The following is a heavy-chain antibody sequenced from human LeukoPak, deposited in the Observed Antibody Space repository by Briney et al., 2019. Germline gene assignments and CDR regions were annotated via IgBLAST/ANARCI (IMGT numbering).Heavy chain of an antibody. Sequence: ASVKVSCKASGYTFTGYYMHWVRQAPGQGLEWMGWINPNSGGTNYAQKFQGRVTMTRDTSISTAYMELSRLRSDDTAVYYCARDLGDIVDPNLTFQHWGQGTLVTVSS. CDR2: INPNSGGT. V-gene: IGHV1-2*02. CDR1: GYTFTGYY. D-gene: IGHD2-15*01. CDR3: ARDLGDIVDPNLTFQH. J-gene: IGHJ1*01.